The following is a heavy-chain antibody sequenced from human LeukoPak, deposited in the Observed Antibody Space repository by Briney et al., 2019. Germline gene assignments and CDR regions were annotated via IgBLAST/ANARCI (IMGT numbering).Heavy chain of an antibody. V-gene: IGHV4-59*01. Sequence: PSETLSLTCTVSGGSISSYYWSWIRQPPGKGLEWIGYISNSGSTNYNPSLKSRVTISVDTSKNQFSLKLSSVTAADTAVYFCASDQRSSWYRDWGQGTLVTVSS. CDR3: ASDQRSSWYRD. CDR1: GGSISSYY. D-gene: IGHD6-13*01. CDR2: ISNSGST. J-gene: IGHJ4*02.